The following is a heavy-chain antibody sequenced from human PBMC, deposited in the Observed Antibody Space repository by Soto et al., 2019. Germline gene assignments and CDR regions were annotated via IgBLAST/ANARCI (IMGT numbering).Heavy chain of an antibody. V-gene: IGHV4-61*01. J-gene: IGHJ5*02. CDR3: ARDGCSGGSCYGWFDP. Sequence: SETLSLTCTVSGGSVSSGSYYWSWIRQPPGKGLEWIGYIYYSGSTNYNPSLKSRVTISVDTSKNQFSLKLSSVTAADTAVYYCARDGCSGGSCYGWFDPWGQGTLVTVYS. D-gene: IGHD2-15*01. CDR1: GGSVSSGSYY. CDR2: IYYSGST.